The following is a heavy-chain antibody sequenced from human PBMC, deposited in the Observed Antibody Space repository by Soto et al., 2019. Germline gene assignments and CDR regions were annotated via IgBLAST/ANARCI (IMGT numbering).Heavy chain of an antibody. V-gene: IGHV4-34*01. D-gene: IGHD6-19*01. CDR2: INHSGST. CDR3: ASGNQWLGESDS. CDR1: GGSFSGYY. J-gene: IGHJ4*02. Sequence: QVQLQQWGAGLLEPSETLSLTCAVYGGSFSGYYWSWIRQPPGQGLEWIGEINHSGSTNYNPALKSRATISVDTYKNQLALKLSYVTAADTAVYSCASGNQWLGESDSWGQGTLVTVSS.